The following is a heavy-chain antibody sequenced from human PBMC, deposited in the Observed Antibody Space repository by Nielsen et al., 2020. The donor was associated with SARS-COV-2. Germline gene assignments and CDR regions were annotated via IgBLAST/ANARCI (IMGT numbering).Heavy chain of an antibody. V-gene: IGHV3-30*04. D-gene: IGHD6-19*01. CDR3: AKDQEWLANLDY. CDR2: IAHDGIND. J-gene: IGHJ4*02. CDR1: GFTFSSYA. Sequence: GGSLRLSCAASGFTFSSYAMHWVRQAPGKGLEWVAIIAHDGINDYYADSVKGRFTISRDDSESTLYLQMNGLRTEDTAVYYCAKDQEWLANLDYWGQGTLVTVSS.